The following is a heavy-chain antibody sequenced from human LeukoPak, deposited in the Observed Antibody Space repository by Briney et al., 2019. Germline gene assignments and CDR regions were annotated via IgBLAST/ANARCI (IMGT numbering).Heavy chain of an antibody. V-gene: IGHV3-74*01. CDR2: INSDGSTT. CDR1: GFTFSSYW. J-gene: IGHJ5*02. D-gene: IGHD6-13*01. Sequence: GSLRLSCAASGFTFSSYWMHWVRQDPGKGLVWVSYINSDGSTTDYADSVKGRFTISRDNSKNTLCLQMNSLRAEDTAVYYCARERTGYSSSWLPSDWFDPWGQGTLVTVSS. CDR3: ARERTGYSSSWLPSDWFDP.